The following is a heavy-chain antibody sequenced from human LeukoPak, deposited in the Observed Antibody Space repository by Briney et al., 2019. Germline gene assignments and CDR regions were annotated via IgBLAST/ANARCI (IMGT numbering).Heavy chain of an antibody. Sequence: GGSLRLSCAASGFTVSSNYMSWVRQAPGKGLEWVSVIYSGGSTYYADSVKGRFTISRDNSKNTVYLQMNSLRVEDTAVYYCARDPASGGFDSWGQGILVTVSS. J-gene: IGHJ4*02. D-gene: IGHD2-15*01. CDR2: IYSGGST. CDR1: GFTVSSNY. CDR3: ARDPASGGFDS. V-gene: IGHV3-53*01.